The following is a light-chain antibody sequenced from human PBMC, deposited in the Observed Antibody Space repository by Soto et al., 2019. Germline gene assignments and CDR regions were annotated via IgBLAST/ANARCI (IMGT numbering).Light chain of an antibody. CDR3: QQYDDWLRLT. V-gene: IGKV3D-15*01. CDR2: GAS. J-gene: IGKJ4*01. CDR1: QSVAGSY. Sequence: DIVLTQSPGTLSLSPGERATLSCRASQSVAGSYLAWYQQKPGQAPRLLIFGASYRATGIPARFSGSGSGTEFNLTISSLQSEDFAVYFCQQYDDWLRLTFGGGTKVDIK.